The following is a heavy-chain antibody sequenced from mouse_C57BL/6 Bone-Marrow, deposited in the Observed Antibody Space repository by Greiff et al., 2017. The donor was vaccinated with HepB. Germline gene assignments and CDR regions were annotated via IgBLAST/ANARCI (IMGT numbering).Heavy chain of an antibody. CDR2: ISDGGSYT. CDR1: GFTFSSYA. V-gene: IGHV5-4*01. Sequence: EVQRVESGGGLVKPGGSLKLSCAASGFTFSSYAMSWVRQTPEKRLEWVATISDGGSYTYYPDNVTGRFTISRDNAKNNLYLQMSHLKSEDTAMYYCARGLLWSFAYWGQGTLVTVSA. J-gene: IGHJ3*01. CDR3: ARGLLWSFAY. D-gene: IGHD2-10*01.